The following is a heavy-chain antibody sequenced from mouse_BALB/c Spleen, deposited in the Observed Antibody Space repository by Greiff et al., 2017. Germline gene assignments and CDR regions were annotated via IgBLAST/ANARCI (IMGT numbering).Heavy chain of an antibody. V-gene: IGHV1-14*01. CDR1: GYTFTSYV. J-gene: IGHJ3*01. Sequence: EVKLMESGPELVKPGASVKMSCKASGYTFTSYVMHWVKQKPGQGLEWIGYINPYNDGTKYNEKFKGKATLTSDKSSSTAYMELSSLTSEDSAVYYCARVLDGYRAWFAYWGQGTLVTVSA. CDR2: INPYNDGT. D-gene: IGHD2-3*01. CDR3: ARVLDGYRAWFAY.